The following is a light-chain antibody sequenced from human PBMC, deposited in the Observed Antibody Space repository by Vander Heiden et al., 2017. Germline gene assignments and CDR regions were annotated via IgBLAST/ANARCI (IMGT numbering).Light chain of an antibody. CDR3: QQYGSSPLT. CDR1: QSGSSSY. V-gene: IGKV3-20*01. Sequence: ILLTQSPGTLSLSPGERATLSCRASQSGSSSYLAWYQQKPGQAPRLLIYGASSRPTGIPDRFSGSGSGTDFTLTISRLDPEDFAVYYCQQYGSSPLTFGGGTKVEIK. J-gene: IGKJ4*01. CDR2: GAS.